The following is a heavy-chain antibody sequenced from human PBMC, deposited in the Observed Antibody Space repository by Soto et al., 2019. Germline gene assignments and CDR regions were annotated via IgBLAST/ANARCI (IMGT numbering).Heavy chain of an antibody. CDR2: INPNSGGT. V-gene: IGHV1-2*02. D-gene: IGHD3-3*01. CDR3: ARDYDFWSGYYSHWFDP. CDR1: GYTFTGYY. J-gene: IGHJ5*02. Sequence: ASVKVSCKASGYTFTGYYMHWVLQAPGQGLEWMGWINPNSGGTNYAQKFQGRVTMTRDTSISTAYMELSRLRSDDTAVYYCARDYDFWSGYYSHWFDPWGQGTLVTVSS.